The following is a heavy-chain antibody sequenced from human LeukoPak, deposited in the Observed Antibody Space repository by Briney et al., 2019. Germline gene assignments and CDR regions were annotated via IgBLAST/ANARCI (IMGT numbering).Heavy chain of an antibody. CDR1: GYSISSGYY. CDR3: AREGAAYDSSGYNIGDYFDY. J-gene: IGHJ4*02. Sequence: SETLSLTCTVSGYSISSGYYWGWIRQPPGKGLEWIGSIYHSGSTNYNPSLKSRVTISVDTSKNQFSLKLSSVTAADTAVYYCAREGAAYDSSGYNIGDYFDYWGQGTLVTVSS. CDR2: IYHSGST. D-gene: IGHD3-22*01. V-gene: IGHV4-38-2*02.